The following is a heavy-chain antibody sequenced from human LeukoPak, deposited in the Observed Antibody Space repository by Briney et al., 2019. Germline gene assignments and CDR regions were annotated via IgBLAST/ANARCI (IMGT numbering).Heavy chain of an antibody. D-gene: IGHD3-22*01. CDR2: IRGHNGKT. CDR3: ARYFNNYDSSGDYYVTNYYFDY. CDR1: GYTFSDYA. J-gene: IGHJ4*02. V-gene: IGHV1-18*01. Sequence: ASVKVSCRASGYTFSDYAISWVRQAPGRGLEWMGWIRGHNGKTKYLEKFQGRVTMTTDKSTSNAYMELRSLRSDDTAVYYCARYFNNYDSSGDYYVTNYYFDYWGQGTLVTVPS.